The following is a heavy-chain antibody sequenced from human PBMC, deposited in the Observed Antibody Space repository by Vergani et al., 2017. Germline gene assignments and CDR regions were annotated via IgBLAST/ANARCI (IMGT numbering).Heavy chain of an antibody. D-gene: IGHD2-2*01. J-gene: IGHJ6*02. V-gene: IGHV1-24*01. CDR1: GYTLTELS. CDR3: ARAPDCSSTSCYSWDYYGMDV. CDR2: FDPEDGET. Sequence: QVQLVQSGAEVKKPGASVKVSCKVSGYTLTELSMHWVRQAPGKGLEWMGGFDPEDGETIYAQKFQGRVTMTEDTSTDTAYMELSSLRSEDTAVYYCARAPDCSSTSCYSWDYYGMDVWGQGTTVTVSS.